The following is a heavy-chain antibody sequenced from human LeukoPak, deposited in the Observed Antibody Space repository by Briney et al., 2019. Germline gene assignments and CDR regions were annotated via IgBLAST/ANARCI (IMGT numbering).Heavy chain of an antibody. V-gene: IGHV4-61*02. Sequence: SETLSLTCTVSGGSISSGLYSWTWIRQPAGKGLEWIGRFYSSGSTNYNPSFKSRVTISVDTSTNQFSLNLSSVTAADTAVYYCARGWYSSGWTGFDTWGQGTLVIVSS. J-gene: IGHJ5*02. CDR1: GGSISSGLYS. D-gene: IGHD6-19*01. CDR2: FYSSGST. CDR3: ARGWYSSGWTGFDT.